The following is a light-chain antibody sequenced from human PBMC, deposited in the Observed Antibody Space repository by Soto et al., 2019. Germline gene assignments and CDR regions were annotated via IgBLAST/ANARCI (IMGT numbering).Light chain of an antibody. J-gene: IGKJ4*01. CDR3: QQLSTYPST. V-gene: IGKV1-12*02. CDR1: QGISSW. Sequence: DIQMTQSPSSVSASVGDRVTMTCRASQGISSWLVWYQQKPGKAPKLLIYAASTLQSGVPSRFSGSGSGTDFTLAISSLQAEDFATYYCQQLSTYPSTFGGGTKVDIK. CDR2: AAS.